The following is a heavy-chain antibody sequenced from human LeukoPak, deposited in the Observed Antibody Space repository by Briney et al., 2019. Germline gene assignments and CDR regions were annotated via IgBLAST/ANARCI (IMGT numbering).Heavy chain of an antibody. D-gene: IGHD1-26*01. J-gene: IGHJ4*02. V-gene: IGHV3-21*01. Sequence: GGSLRLSCAASGFTFSNAWMSWVRQAPGKGLEWVSSISGSSSYIYYADSVKGRFTISRDNAKNSLHLQMSSLRAEDTAVYYCARDSANVVGAKSIFDYWGQGALVTVSS. CDR2: ISGSSSYI. CDR3: ARDSANVVGAKSIFDY. CDR1: GFTFSNAW.